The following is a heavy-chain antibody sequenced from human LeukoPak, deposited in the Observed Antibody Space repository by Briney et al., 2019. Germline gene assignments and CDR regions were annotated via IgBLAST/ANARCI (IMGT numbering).Heavy chain of an antibody. D-gene: IGHD3-10*01. J-gene: IGHJ4*02. CDR1: GFTFSSYG. CDR3: AKGPMVRGVIISLDY. V-gene: IGHV3-23*01. CDR2: ISGSGGSI. Sequence: GGSLRLSCAASGFTFSSYGMSWVRQAPGKGLEWVSAISGSGGSIYYADSVKGRFTISRDNSKNTLYLQMNSLRAEDTAVYYCAKGPMVRGVIISLDYWGQGTLVTVSS.